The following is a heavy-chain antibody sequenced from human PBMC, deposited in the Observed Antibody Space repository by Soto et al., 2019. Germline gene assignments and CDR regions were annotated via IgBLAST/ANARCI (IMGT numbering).Heavy chain of an antibody. CDR2: ISSDGRNE. J-gene: IGHJ4*02. V-gene: IGHV3-30*06. Sequence: VVSRILACLSSVFTCIKDLVVWVRQAPGKWLEWVTTISSDGRNEHYADSVKGLFTVSRDNSKNMLFLQMDSLRDEDTGVYYCASRGTPYFDCWGQRTLVTVSS. CDR3: ASRGTPYFDC. CDR1: VFTCIKDL. D-gene: IGHD1-1*01.